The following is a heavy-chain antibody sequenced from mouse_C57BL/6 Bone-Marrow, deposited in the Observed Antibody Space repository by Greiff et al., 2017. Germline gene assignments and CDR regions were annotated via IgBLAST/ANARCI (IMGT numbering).Heavy chain of an antibody. CDR2: INPNNGGT. CDR1: GYTFTDYN. D-gene: IGHD2-5*01. CDR3: ARGSNYQAY. J-gene: IGHJ3*01. Sequence: VQLQQSGPELVKPGASVKIPCEASGYTFTDYNMDWVKQSHGKSLEWIGDINPNNGGTIYNQKFKGKATLTVDKSSSTAYMELRSLTSEDTAVYYCARGSNYQAYWGQGTLVTVSA. V-gene: IGHV1-18*01.